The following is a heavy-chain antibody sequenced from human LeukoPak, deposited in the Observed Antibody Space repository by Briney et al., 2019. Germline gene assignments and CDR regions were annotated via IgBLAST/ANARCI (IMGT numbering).Heavy chain of an antibody. Sequence: SETLSLTCAVSGGSISSSSYYWGWIRQPPGKGLEWIGSIYYSGSTYYNPSLKSRVTISVDTSKNQFSLKLSSVTAADTAVYYCAREMDCGGDCHWAEFDYWGQGTLVTVSS. CDR3: AREMDCGGDCHWAEFDY. CDR2: IYYSGST. J-gene: IGHJ4*02. CDR1: GGSISSSSYY. V-gene: IGHV4-39*02. D-gene: IGHD2-21*01.